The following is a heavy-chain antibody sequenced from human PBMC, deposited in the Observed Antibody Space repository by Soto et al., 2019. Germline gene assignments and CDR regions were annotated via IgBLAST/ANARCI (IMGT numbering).Heavy chain of an antibody. J-gene: IGHJ4*02. Sequence: EERLVESGGGLVKPGGSLRLSCAVSGFRFSDAWMAWVRQAPGKGLEWVGRIKRKTDGVATDYAAPVKGRFSISRDDSQSTVYLQMNSLKTEDTGVYFCATEVHSEGFPRSYDYWGQGTLVTVSS. V-gene: IGHV3-15*01. CDR2: IKRKTDGVAT. D-gene: IGHD3-10*01. CDR1: GFRFSDAW. CDR3: ATEVHSEGFPRSYDY.